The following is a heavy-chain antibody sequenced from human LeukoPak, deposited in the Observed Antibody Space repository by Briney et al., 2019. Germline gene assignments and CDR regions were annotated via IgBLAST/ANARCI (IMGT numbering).Heavy chain of an antibody. CDR1: GHTFTSYA. CDR2: INTGNGNT. V-gene: IGHV1-3*04. CDR3: AKYSSSWHFDY. Sequence: ASVKVSCKASGHTFTSYAMHWVRQAPGQRLEWMGWINTGNGNTKFSQKFQGRVTITRDTSASTAYMELSSLRSEDTAVYYCAKYSSSWHFDYWGQGTLVTVSS. J-gene: IGHJ4*02. D-gene: IGHD6-13*01.